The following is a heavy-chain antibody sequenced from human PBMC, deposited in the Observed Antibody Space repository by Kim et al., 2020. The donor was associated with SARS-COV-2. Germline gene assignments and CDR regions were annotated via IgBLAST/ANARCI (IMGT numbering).Heavy chain of an antibody. J-gene: IGHJ4*02. CDR2: IIPIFGTA. D-gene: IGHD2-2*01. Sequence: SVKVSCKASGGTFSSYAISWVRQAPGQGLEWMGGIIPIFGTANYAQKFQGRVTITADESTSTAYMELSSLRSEDTAVYYCAREDIVVVPSGHYFDYWGQGTLVTVSS. CDR3: AREDIVVVPSGHYFDY. CDR1: GGTFSSYA. V-gene: IGHV1-69*13.